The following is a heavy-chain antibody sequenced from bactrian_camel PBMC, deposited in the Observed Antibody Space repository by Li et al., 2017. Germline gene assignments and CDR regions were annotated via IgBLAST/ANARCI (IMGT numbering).Heavy chain of an antibody. CDR1: GYTRSRVC. CDR2: IDPDGST. Sequence: VQLVESGGGSVQVGGSLRLSCVVSGYTRSRVCMGWFRQAPGKEREGVAAIDPDGSTSYADSVSGRFTITKDFAAGALLLQMTNLKPEDTGMYYCAAHSVSPVCRYYSNYHLRGQGTQVTVS. V-gene: IGHV3S26*01. D-gene: IGHD1*01. CDR3: AAHSVSPVCRYYSNYHL. J-gene: IGHJ4*01.